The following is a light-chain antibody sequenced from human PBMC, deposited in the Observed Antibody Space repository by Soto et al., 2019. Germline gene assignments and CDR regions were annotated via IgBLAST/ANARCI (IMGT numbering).Light chain of an antibody. Sequence: DIQMTQSPYSLSAAVGDRVTITCRASQNINTYLNWYQQKPGKAPKLLIFDAASLQSGVPSRFSGSGSRTDFTLTITSMQTEDFANYYCQQTSSAPFTFGPGTKVDIK. CDR1: QNINTY. CDR3: QQTSSAPFT. V-gene: IGKV1-39*01. CDR2: DAA. J-gene: IGKJ3*01.